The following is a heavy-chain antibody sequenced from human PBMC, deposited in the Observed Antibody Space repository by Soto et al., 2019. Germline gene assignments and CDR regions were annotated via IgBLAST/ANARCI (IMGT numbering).Heavy chain of an antibody. CDR2: IDYSESR. V-gene: IGHV4-39*01. Sequence: QLQLQESGPGLVKPSETLSLTCTVSGGSINSNNYYWGWIRQPPGKGLEWVGTIDYSESRYYNPSLKSLFTIAIDTSKRQFSVRLSSVTAADTAVYYCAARTVLLPGACAYWGQGILVAVSS. D-gene: IGHD2-15*01. CDR3: AARTVLLPGACAY. J-gene: IGHJ4*02. CDR1: GGSINSNNYY.